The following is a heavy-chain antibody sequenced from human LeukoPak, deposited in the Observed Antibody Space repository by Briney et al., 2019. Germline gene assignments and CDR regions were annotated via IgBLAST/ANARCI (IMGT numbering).Heavy chain of an antibody. CDR3: AKDSLPRIAAAGDYYFDY. CDR2: ISYDGSNK. V-gene: IGHV3-30*18. J-gene: IGHJ4*02. CDR1: GFTFSSYG. Sequence: GGSLRLSCAASGFTFSSYGMHWVRQAPGKGLEWVAVISYDGSNKYYADSVKGRFTISRDNSKNTLYLQMNSLRAEDTAVYYCAKDSLPRIAAAGDYYFDYWGQGTLVTVSS. D-gene: IGHD6-13*01.